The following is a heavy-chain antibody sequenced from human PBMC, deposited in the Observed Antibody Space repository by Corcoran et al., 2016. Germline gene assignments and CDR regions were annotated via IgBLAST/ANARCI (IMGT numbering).Heavy chain of an antibody. CDR3: ARVGGTLQMANFDY. V-gene: IGHV4-34*01. CDR2: INHSGST. D-gene: IGHD2-15*01. Sequence: QVQLQQWGPGLLKPSETLSLTCAVYGGSFSGYYWSWIRQPPGKGLEWIGEINHSGSTNYNPSLKSRVTISVDTSKNQFSLKLSSVTAADTAVYYCARVGGTLQMANFDYWGQGTLVTVSS. J-gene: IGHJ4*02. CDR1: GGSFSGYY.